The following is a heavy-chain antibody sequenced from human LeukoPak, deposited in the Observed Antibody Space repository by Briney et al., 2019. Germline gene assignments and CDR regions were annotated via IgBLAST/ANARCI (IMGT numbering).Heavy chain of an antibody. CDR2: IRYDVSNI. V-gene: IGHV3-30*02. CDR1: GFTFSSYG. Sequence: GGSLRLSCAASGFTFSSYGIHWVRQAPGKGREWVIFIRYDVSNIYYADSVKGRFTTSRDNSKNTLYLQMNSLRAEDTAVYYCAKGDDYGSGAMFDYWGQGTLVTVSS. CDR3: AKGDDYGSGAMFDY. D-gene: IGHD3-10*01. J-gene: IGHJ4*02.